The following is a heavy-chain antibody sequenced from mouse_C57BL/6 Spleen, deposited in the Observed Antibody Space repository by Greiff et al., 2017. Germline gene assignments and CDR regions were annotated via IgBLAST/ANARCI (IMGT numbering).Heavy chain of an antibody. D-gene: IGHD1-1*01. J-gene: IGHJ4*01. CDR3: GRGTTVESMVDY. CDR1: GFNIKNTY. CDR2: IDPANGNT. Sequence: VHVKQSVAELVRPGASVKLSCTASGFNIKNTYMHWVKQRPEQGLEWIGRIDPANGNTKYAPKFQGKATITADTSSNTAYLQLSSLTSEDTAIYYCGRGTTVESMVDYWGQGTSVTVSS. V-gene: IGHV14-3*01.